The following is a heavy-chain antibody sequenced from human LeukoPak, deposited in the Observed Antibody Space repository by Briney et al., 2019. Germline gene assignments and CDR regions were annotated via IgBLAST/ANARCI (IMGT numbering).Heavy chain of an antibody. D-gene: IGHD6-13*01. J-gene: IGHJ5*02. CDR3: ATSPQIAAAGKRDAGAGWFDP. V-gene: IGHV1-24*01. Sequence: GASVKVSCKVSGYTLTELSMHWVRQAPGKGLEWMGGFDPEDGETIYAQKFQGRVTMTEDTSTDTAYMELSSLRSEDTAVYYCATSPQIAAAGKRDAGAGWFDPWGQGTLVTVSS. CDR1: GYTLTELS. CDR2: FDPEDGET.